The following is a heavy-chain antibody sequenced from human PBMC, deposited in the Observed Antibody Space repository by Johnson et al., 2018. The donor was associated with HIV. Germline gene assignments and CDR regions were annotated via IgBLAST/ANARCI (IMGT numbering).Heavy chain of an antibody. Sequence: VQLVESGGGLVQPGGSLRLSCAASGFTFSNAWMSWVRQAPGKGLEWVSGISWNSGSIGYADSVKGRFTISRDDAKNSLYLQMNSLRAEDTAVYYCARSPETGDRLWRAFDIWGQGTMVTVSS. CDR2: ISWNSGSI. J-gene: IGHJ3*02. CDR1: GFTFSNAW. V-gene: IGHV3-9*01. D-gene: IGHD4-17*01. CDR3: ARSPETGDRLWRAFDI.